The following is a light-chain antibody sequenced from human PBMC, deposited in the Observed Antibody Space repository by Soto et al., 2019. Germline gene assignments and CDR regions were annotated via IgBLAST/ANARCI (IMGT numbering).Light chain of an antibody. Sequence: DIQMTQSPSSLSASVGDRVTITCRATQGISNYLAWYQQKPGKVPKLLIYAASTLQSGVPSRFSGSGSGTDFTLTISSLQPEDVATYYCQKYDSALGTFGQVTKVDIK. J-gene: IGKJ1*01. CDR1: QGISNY. CDR2: AAS. V-gene: IGKV1-27*01. CDR3: QKYDSALGT.